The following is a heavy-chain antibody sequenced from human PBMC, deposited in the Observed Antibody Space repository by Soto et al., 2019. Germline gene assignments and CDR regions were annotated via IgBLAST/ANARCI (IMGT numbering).Heavy chain of an antibody. J-gene: IGHJ6*02. CDR2: IIPIFTTA. D-gene: IGHD3-10*01. V-gene: IGHV1-69*13. CDR1: GGTFSSYA. CDR3: ATSARGSGSYYNAWYYYGMDV. Sequence: ASMKVSCKASGGTFSSYAISWVRQAPGQGLEWMGGIIPIFTTANYAQKFQGRVTITADESTSTAFMELSSLRSEDTAVYYCATSARGSGSYYNAWYYYGMDVWGQGTTVTVSS.